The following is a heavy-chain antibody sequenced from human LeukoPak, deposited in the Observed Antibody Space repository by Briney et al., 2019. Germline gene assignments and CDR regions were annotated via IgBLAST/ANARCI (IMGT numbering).Heavy chain of an antibody. Sequence: GRSLRLSCAASGFTFSSYGMHWVRQAPGKGLEWVAVISYDGSNKYYADSVKGRFTISRDNSKNTLYLQMNSLRAKDTAVYYCAKGLQLWAPIDYWGQGTLVTVSS. CDR3: AKGLQLWAPIDY. CDR1: GFTFSSYG. J-gene: IGHJ4*02. D-gene: IGHD5-18*01. V-gene: IGHV3-30*18. CDR2: ISYDGSNK.